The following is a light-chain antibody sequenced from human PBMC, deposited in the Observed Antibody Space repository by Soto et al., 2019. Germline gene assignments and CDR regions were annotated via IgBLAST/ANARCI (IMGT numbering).Light chain of an antibody. V-gene: IGKV3-11*01. J-gene: IGKJ1*01. CDR2: DAS. Sequence: EIVLTQSPATLSLSPVERATLSCMASQTISSYLLWYQQKPGQAPRLLIYDASNRATGIPARFSGSGSGTEFTLIISSLQSEDSAVYYCQQYNSWLWTFGQGTKVDIK. CDR1: QTISSY. CDR3: QQYNSWLWT.